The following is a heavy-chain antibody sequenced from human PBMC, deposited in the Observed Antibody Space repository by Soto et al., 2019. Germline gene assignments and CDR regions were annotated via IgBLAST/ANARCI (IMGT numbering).Heavy chain of an antibody. Sequence: QLQLQESGPGLVKPSETLSLTCTVTGVSISRSHNFCGWIRQPPGKGLELIGSIFSSGTTYNNPSLNSRVTLSVDTSKTQFSLKLNSVSAADTAVYYCARYYGDYKNYFDYWGQGTLVTVSS. V-gene: IGHV4-39*01. CDR3: ARYYGDYKNYFDY. CDR1: GVSISRSHNF. CDR2: IFSSGTT. J-gene: IGHJ4*02. D-gene: IGHD4-17*01.